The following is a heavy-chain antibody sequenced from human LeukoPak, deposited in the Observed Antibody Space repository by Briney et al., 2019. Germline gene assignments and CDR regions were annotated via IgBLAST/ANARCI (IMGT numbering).Heavy chain of an antibody. CDR3: ATGVLRYFGWLSKGDAFDI. CDR1: GYTFTSYD. CDR2: MNPNSGNT. D-gene: IGHD3-9*01. Sequence: ASVKVSCKASGYTFTSYDINWVRQGTGQGLEWMGWMNPNSGNTGYAQKFQGRVTMTRNTSISTAYMELSSLRSEDTAVYYCATGVLRYFGWLSKGDAFDIWGQGTMVTVSS. V-gene: IGHV1-8*01. J-gene: IGHJ3*02.